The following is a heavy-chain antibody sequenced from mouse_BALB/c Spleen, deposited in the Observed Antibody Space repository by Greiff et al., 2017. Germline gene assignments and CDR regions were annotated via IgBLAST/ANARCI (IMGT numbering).Heavy chain of an antibody. Sequence: EVHLVESGGGLVKPGGSLKLSCAASGFTFSSYAMSWVRQTPEKRLEWVASISSGGSTYYPDSVKGRFTISRDNARNILYLQMSSLRSEDTAMYYCASTAPYYAMDYWGQGTSVTVSS. CDR3: ASTAPYYAMDY. D-gene: IGHD1-2*01. CDR2: ISSGGST. CDR1: GFTFSSYA. V-gene: IGHV5-6-5*01. J-gene: IGHJ4*01.